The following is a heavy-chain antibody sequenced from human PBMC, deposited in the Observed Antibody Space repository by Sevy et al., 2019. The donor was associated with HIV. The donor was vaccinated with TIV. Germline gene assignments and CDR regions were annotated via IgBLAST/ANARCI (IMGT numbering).Heavy chain of an antibody. J-gene: IGHJ4*02. V-gene: IGHV3-49*03. CDR3: TRALATADTPEYYFDY. CDR1: GFTFGDYA. CDR2: IRRNSHQPYGGTT. D-gene: IGHD5-12*01. Sequence: GGSLRLSCTSSGFTFGDYAMSWFRQAPGKGLEWVAFIRRNSHQPYGGTTEYAASVKGRFTISRDDSKSIAYLQMNSLKTEDTAVYYCTRALATADTPEYYFDYWGQGILVTVSS.